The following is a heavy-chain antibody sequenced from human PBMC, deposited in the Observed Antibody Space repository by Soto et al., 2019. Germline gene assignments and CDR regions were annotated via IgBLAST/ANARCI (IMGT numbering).Heavy chain of an antibody. V-gene: IGHV3-30-3*01. D-gene: IGHD3-3*01. CDR2: IPYDGSNK. J-gene: IGHJ6*02. CDR3: AMIRGGIWRYYYGMDI. Sequence: QVQLVESGGGLVQPGRSLRLSCVASGFTFSNYAMHWVRQAPGKGLEWVAVIPYDGSNKYYADSVKGRFTISRDNSKSTLYLQMNSLRAEDTAVYYCAMIRGGIWRYYYGMDIWGQGTTVTVSS. CDR1: GFTFSNYA.